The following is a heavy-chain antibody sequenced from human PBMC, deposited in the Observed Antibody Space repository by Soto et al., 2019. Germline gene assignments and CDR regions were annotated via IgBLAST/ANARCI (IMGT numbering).Heavy chain of an antibody. Sequence: SETLSLTCAVYGGSFSGYYWSWIRQPPGKGLEWIGETNPGGSTNYNPSLKSRVTISVDTSKNQFSLKLSSVTAADTAVYYCARGLSFSGYYYYMDVWGKGTTVTV. CDR3: ARGLSFSGYYYYMDV. D-gene: IGHD3-3*02. J-gene: IGHJ6*03. V-gene: IGHV4-34*01. CDR2: TNPGGST. CDR1: GGSFSGYY.